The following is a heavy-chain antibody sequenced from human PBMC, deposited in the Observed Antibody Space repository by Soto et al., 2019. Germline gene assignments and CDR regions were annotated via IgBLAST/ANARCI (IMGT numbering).Heavy chain of an antibody. Sequence: QVQLHQWGAGLLKPSEILSLTCAVYNGSFMGYYWTWVRQPPGKGLEWIGEINHVGSPNYNPSLERLAVISVDTSKQQFSLRLNPLTAADTAVYYCASLSGGRFLDKGDYWGQGIQVTVSS. J-gene: IGHJ4*02. CDR1: NGSFMGYY. CDR2: INHVGSP. D-gene: IGHD3-3*01. CDR3: ASLSGGRFLDKGDY. V-gene: IGHV4-34*01.